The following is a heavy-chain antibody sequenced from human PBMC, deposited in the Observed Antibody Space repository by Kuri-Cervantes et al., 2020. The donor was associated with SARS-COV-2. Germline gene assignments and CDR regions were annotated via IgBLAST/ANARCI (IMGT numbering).Heavy chain of an antibody. V-gene: IGHV2-70*11. CDR1: GCSPTTRGMC. CDR2: IDWDDDK. CDR3: AREPRGVGFDP. Sequence: SGPTQVPPPQPLSLTCTSSGCSPTTRGMCVAWIRQPPGKALEWLARIDWDDDKYYSTSLKTRLTISKNTSKNQVVLTMTNMDPVDTATYYSAREPRGVGFDPWGQGTLVTVSS. J-gene: IGHJ5*02. D-gene: IGHD3-10*01.